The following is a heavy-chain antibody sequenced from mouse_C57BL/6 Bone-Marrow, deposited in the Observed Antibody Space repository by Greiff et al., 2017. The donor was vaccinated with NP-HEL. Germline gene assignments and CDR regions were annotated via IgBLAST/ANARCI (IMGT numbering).Heavy chain of an antibody. CDR1: GYAFSSSW. D-gene: IGHD2-4*01. CDR3: ARDHDYSWFAY. Sequence: QVQLQQSGPELVKPGASVKISCKASGYAFSSSWMNWVKQRPGKGLEWIGRIYPGDGDTNYNGKFKGKATLTADKSSSTAYMQLSSLTSEDSAVYFCARDHDYSWFAYWGQGTLVTVSA. V-gene: IGHV1-82*01. CDR2: IYPGDGDT. J-gene: IGHJ3*01.